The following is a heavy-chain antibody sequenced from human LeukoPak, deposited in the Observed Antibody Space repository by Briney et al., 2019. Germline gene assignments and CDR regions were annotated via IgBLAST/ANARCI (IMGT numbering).Heavy chain of an antibody. CDR3: ARRPARVTMIRAAFDI. V-gene: IGHV1-69*13. J-gene: IGHJ3*02. CDR1: GGTFSSYA. Sequence: ASVKVSCKASGGTFSSYAISWVRQAPGQGLEWMGGIIPIFGTANYAQKFQGRVTITADESTSTAYMELSSLRSEDTAVYYCARRPARVTMIRAAFDIWGQGTMVTVSS. D-gene: IGHD3-22*01. CDR2: IIPIFGTA.